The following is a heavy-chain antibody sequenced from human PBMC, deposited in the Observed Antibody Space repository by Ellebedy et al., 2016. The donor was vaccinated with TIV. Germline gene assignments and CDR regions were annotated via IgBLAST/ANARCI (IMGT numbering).Heavy chain of an antibody. J-gene: IGHJ6*02. CDR2: IYDSGSA. Sequence: SETLSLXXTVSGGSIGSGAYYWTWIRQFPGKGLEWIGYIYDSGSAYYNPTLRSQVTISVDMSKNLFSLRLSSVTAADTAVYYCAREGASCSGGGCYYYDGVDVWGQGTTVTVSS. CDR3: AREGASCSGGGCYYYDGVDV. V-gene: IGHV4-31*01. CDR1: GGSIGSGAYY. D-gene: IGHD2-15*01.